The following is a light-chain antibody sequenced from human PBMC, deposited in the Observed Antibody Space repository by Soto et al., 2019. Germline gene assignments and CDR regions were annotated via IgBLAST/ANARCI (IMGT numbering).Light chain of an antibody. V-gene: IGKV3-20*01. CDR1: QSGSDSY. Sequence: EIVLTQSPGTLSLSAGERATLSCRASQSGSDSYLAWYQQKPGQAPRLLIYGASSRATGIPDRFSGSGSGTDFTLTISSLQPEDFATYYCQQSYRTPRTFGQGTKVDI. CDR2: GAS. CDR3: QQSYRTPRT. J-gene: IGKJ1*01.